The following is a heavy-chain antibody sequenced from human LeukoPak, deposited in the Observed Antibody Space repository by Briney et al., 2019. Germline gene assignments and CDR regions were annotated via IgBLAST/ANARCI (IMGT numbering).Heavy chain of an antibody. Sequence: PGGSLRLSCAASGFTFSSYAMSWVRQAPGKGLEWVSAISGSGGSTYYADSVKGRFTISRDNSKNTLYLQMNSLRAEDTAVYYCAKFYRWEPPRMKNAFDIWGQGTMVTVSS. D-gene: IGHD1-26*01. J-gene: IGHJ3*02. V-gene: IGHV3-23*01. CDR3: AKFYRWEPPRMKNAFDI. CDR2: ISGSGGST. CDR1: GFTFSSYA.